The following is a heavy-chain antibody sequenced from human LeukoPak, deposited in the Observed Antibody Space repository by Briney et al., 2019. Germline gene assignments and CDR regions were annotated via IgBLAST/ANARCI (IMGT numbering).Heavy chain of an antibody. J-gene: IGHJ5*02. D-gene: IGHD2-15*01. CDR2: IRYDGSNK. CDR3: AREVVVVAATVDKYNWFDP. CDR1: GFTFSSYS. Sequence: GGSLRLSCAASGFTFSSYSMNWVRQAPGKGLEWVAFIRYDGSNKYYADSVKGRFTISRDNAKNSLYLQMNSLRAEDTAVYYCAREVVVVAATVDKYNWFDPWGQGTLVTVSS. V-gene: IGHV3-30*02.